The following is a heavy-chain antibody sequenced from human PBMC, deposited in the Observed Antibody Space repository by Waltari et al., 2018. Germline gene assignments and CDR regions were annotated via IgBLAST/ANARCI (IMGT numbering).Heavy chain of an antibody. CDR2: ISNDGSNK. Sequence: QVQLVESGGGVVQPGGSLRLSCAASGFSFSNYAIHWVRQAPGKGLKWVAVISNDGSNKYYVDPVKGRFTISRDNSKNTLYLQMNSLRVEDTAVYYCARDPKNSDYDRGSSYYYMDVWGKGTTVTVSS. D-gene: IGHD5-12*01. CDR1: GFSFSNYA. V-gene: IGHV3-30-3*01. CDR3: ARDPKNSDYDRGSSYYYMDV. J-gene: IGHJ6*03.